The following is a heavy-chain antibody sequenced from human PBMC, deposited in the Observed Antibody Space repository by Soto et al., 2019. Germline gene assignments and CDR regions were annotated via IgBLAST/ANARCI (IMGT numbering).Heavy chain of an antibody. CDR1: GASTSSMNW. J-gene: IGHJ4*02. D-gene: IGHD6-19*01. CDR3: ASGVAVAEFAY. V-gene: IGHV4-59*01. CDR2: IYYSGST. Sequence: SETLSLTCAVSGASTSSMNWWSWVRQPPGRGLEWIGYIYYSGSTNYNPSLKSRVTISVDTSKNQFSLKLSSVTAADTAVYYCASGVAVAEFAYWGQGTLVTVSS.